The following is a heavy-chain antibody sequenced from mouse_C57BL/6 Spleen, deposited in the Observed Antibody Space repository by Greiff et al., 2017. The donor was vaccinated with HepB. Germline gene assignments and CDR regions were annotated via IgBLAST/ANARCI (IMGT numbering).Heavy chain of an antibody. CDR1: GFTFSSYG. CDR3: ARQTDKGMDY. CDR2: ISSGGSYT. J-gene: IGHJ4*01. V-gene: IGHV5-6*01. Sequence: EVMLVESGGDLVKPGGSLKLSCAASGFTFSSYGMSWVRQTPDKRLEWVATISSGGSYTYYPDSVKGRFTISRDNAKNTLYLQMSSLKSEDTAMYDCARQTDKGMDYWGQGTSVTVSS.